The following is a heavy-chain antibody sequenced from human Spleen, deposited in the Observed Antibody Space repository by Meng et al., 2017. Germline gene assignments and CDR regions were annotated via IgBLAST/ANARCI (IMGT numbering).Heavy chain of an antibody. CDR3: ARDEDISAAGKLFGDY. D-gene: IGHD6-13*01. V-gene: IGHV1-2*06. Sequence: ASVKVSCKPSGYNFPDYYIHWMRRAPGQGLEWMGRINPKSGDTHYAQRFQGRVTMTGDTSISTAYMELSGLRSDDTAMYYCARDEDISAAGKLFGDYWGQGTLVTVSS. CDR1: GYNFPDYY. J-gene: IGHJ4*02. CDR2: INPKSGDT.